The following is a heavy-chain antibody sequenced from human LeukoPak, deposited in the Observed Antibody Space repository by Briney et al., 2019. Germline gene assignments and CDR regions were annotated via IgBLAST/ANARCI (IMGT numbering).Heavy chain of an antibody. CDR2: IYPGDSDT. V-gene: IGHV5-51*01. D-gene: IGHD1-14*01. CDR1: GYSFTSYW. CDR3: ARHPNQGWFDP. J-gene: IGHJ5*02. Sequence: NRGESLQISCKGSGYSFTSYWIGWVRQLPGKGLEWMGIIYPGDSDTRYSPSFQVQVPISADKSISTAYLQWSSLKASDTAMYYCARHPNQGWFDPWGQGTLVTVSS.